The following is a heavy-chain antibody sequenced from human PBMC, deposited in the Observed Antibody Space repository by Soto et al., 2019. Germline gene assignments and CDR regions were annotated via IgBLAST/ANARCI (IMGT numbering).Heavy chain of an antibody. CDR3: ARYRREAVAGYTLDN. CDR2: VYNSGST. J-gene: IGHJ4*02. Sequence: SETLSLTCTVSGGSISSNYWTWIRQPPGKGLEWIGYVYNSGSTNYNPSLKSRVTISEDTSKSQFSLEVNSMTAADTAVYYCARYRREAVAGYTLDNWGQGILVTVSS. D-gene: IGHD6-13*01. CDR1: GGSISSNY. V-gene: IGHV4-59*01.